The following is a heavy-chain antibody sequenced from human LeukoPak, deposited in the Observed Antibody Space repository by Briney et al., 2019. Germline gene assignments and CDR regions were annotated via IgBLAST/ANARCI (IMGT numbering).Heavy chain of an antibody. CDR3: ARQNYGDAHDY. V-gene: IGHV3-7*01. CDR1: GFTFSSYW. J-gene: IGHJ4*02. D-gene: IGHD4/OR15-4a*01. CDR2: IKQDGSEK. Sequence: GGSLRLSCAASGFTFSSYWMNWVRQAPGKGLEWVANIKQDGSEKYYVDSVKGRFTISRDNAKNSLYLRMSSLRAEDTAVYYCARQNYGDAHDYWGQGTLVTVSS.